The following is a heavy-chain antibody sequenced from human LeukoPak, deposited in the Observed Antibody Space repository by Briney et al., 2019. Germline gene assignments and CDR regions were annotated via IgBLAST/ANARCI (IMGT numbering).Heavy chain of an antibody. CDR2: TRGPGSST. Sequence: GGSLRLSCAASGFTFSSYAMNWVRQAPGKGLEWVSGTRGPGSSTYYADSVKGRFTISRDNSKNTLYLQMDSLRAEDTAVYYCAKNTAWTQHAFDIWGQGTMVTVSS. V-gene: IGHV3-23*01. D-gene: IGHD5-18*01. CDR1: GFTFSSYA. J-gene: IGHJ3*02. CDR3: AKNTAWTQHAFDI.